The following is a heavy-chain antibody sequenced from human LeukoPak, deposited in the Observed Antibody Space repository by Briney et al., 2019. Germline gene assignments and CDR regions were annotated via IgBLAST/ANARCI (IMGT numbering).Heavy chain of an antibody. CDR1: GASISNYY. D-gene: IGHD2-21*02. CDR2: IASSGTS. V-gene: IGHV4-59*01. J-gene: IGHJ5*02. Sequence: SETLSLTCTVSGASISNYYWTWIRQTPGKELEWIGFIASSGTSNYNPSLKSRVSISIDTSKNQFSLALTSVTPADTAVYYCARVVRGVVTSNWFDPWGQGTLVSVSS. CDR3: ARVVRGVVTSNWFDP.